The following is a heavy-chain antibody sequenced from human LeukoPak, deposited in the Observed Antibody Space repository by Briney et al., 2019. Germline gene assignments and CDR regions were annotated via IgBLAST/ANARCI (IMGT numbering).Heavy chain of an antibody. CDR3: ARAGLHYDILTGYPATDY. J-gene: IGHJ4*02. V-gene: IGHV1-2*02. D-gene: IGHD3-9*01. CDR1: GYTFTGYY. Sequence: ASVKVSCKASGYTFTGYYMHWVRQAPGQGLEWMGWINPNSGGTNYAQKFQGRVTMIRDTSISTAYMELSRLRSDDTAVYYCARAGLHYDILTGYPATDYWGQGTLVTVSS. CDR2: INPNSGGT.